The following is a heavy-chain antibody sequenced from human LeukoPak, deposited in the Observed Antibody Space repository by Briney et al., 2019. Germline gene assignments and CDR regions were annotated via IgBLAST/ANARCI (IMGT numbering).Heavy chain of an antibody. CDR3: ARDGGGILTGFESRWFDP. CDR2: INPSGGST. V-gene: IGHV1-46*01. D-gene: IGHD3-9*01. Sequence: ASVKVSCKASGYTFTSYYMHWVRQAPGQGLEWMEIINPSGGSTSYAQKFQGRVTMTRDTSTSTVYMELSSLRSEDTAVYYCARDGGGILTGFESRWFDPWGQGTLVTVSS. CDR1: GYTFTSYY. J-gene: IGHJ5*02.